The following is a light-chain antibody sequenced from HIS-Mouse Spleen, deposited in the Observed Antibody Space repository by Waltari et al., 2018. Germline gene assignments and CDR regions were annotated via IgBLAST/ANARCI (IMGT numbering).Light chain of an antibody. Sequence: SYVLIQPPSVSVAPGKTARITCGGNNIGSKSVHWYQQKPGQAPVLVVYDDSARPSGIPERFSGSSSGTMATLTISGAQVEDEADYYCYSTDSSGNHRVFGGGTKLTVL. CDR1: NIGSKS. CDR2: DDS. V-gene: IGLV3-21*01. J-gene: IGLJ2*01. CDR3: YSTDSSGNHRV.